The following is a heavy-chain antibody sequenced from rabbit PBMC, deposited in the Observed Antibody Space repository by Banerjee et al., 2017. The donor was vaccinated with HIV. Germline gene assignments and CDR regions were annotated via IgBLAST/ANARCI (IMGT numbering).Heavy chain of an antibody. CDR2: IWNGSGNT. CDR1: GFSFSSGYF. V-gene: IGHV1S45*01. D-gene: IGHD1-1*01. Sequence: QEQLVESGGGLVQPGGSLKLTCTASGFSFSSGYFMCWVRQAPGKGPEWIACIWNGSGNTYYASWAKGRFTISKTSSTTVTLQMTSVTAADTATYFCARAGSGDTGDGAFNLWGPGTLVTVS. CDR3: ARAGSGDTGDGAFNL. J-gene: IGHJ4*01.